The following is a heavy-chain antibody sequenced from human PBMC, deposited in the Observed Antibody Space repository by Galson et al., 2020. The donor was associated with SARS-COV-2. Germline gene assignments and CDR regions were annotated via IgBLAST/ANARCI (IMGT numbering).Heavy chain of an antibody. V-gene: IGHV4-39*01. Sequence: ETSETLSLTCIVSGGSISGTFYYWAWIRQSPGGGLDWIGSISSSGSTYYNPSLKSRVTISVETSQKQVSLKVSPVNAADTAMYYCARHVGYSLTDPFNIWGQGTMVTVSS. J-gene: IGHJ3*02. D-gene: IGHD6-13*01. CDR3: ARHVGYSLTDPFNI. CDR2: ISSSGST. CDR1: GGSISGTFYY.